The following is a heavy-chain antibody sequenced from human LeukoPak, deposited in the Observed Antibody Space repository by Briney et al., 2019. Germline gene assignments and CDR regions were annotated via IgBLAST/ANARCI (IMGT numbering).Heavy chain of an antibody. CDR2: FDPEGDET. CDR1: GATLGELS. J-gene: IGHJ4*02. Sequence: ASVKVSCKVSGATLGELSVHWVRQAPGKGLEWMGGFDPEGDETIYAQNFQGRVTMTEDTFADTAYMEVSSLTSEDTAVYYCALTYYFDSGPLAYWGQGTLVTVSS. D-gene: IGHD3-22*01. V-gene: IGHV1-24*01. CDR3: ALTYYFDSGPLAY.